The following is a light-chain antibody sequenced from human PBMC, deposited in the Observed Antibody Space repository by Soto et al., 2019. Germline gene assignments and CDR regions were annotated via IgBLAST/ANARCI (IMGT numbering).Light chain of an antibody. J-gene: IGLJ3*02. CDR2: EVS. Sequence: QAVLTQPPSASGSPGQSVTISCTGTSSDVGAYKYVSWYQHHPGKGPKVLIYEVSSRPSGVPDRFSGSKSGNTASLTVSGLQAEDEADYYCASFAGSSNVVFGGGTKLTVL. V-gene: IGLV2-8*01. CDR1: SSDVGAYKY. CDR3: ASFAGSSNVV.